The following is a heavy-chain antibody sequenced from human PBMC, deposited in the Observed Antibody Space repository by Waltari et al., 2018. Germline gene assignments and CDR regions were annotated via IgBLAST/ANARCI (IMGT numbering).Heavy chain of an antibody. V-gene: IGHV3-66*01. CDR2: IYSGGST. J-gene: IGHJ6*02. CDR3: ARDGPHSTYGMDV. CDR1: GFTVSSTY. Sequence: EVQLVESGGGLVQPGGSLRLSCAASGFTVSSTYMSWVRQAPGKGLEWVSVIYSGGSTYYADSVKGRFTISRDNSKNTLYLQMNSLRAEDTAVYYCARDGPHSTYGMDVWGQGTTVTVSS. D-gene: IGHD3-3*02.